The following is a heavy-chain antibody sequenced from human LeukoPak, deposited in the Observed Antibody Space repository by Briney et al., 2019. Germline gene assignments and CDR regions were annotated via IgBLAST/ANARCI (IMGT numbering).Heavy chain of an antibody. CDR2: ISGSGGST. Sequence: GGSLRLSCAASGFTFSSYAMSWVRQAPGKGLEWVSAISGSGGSTYYADSVKGRFTISRDNSKNTLYLQMNSLRAEDTAVYYCARLVGATTMIDYWGQGTLVTVSS. V-gene: IGHV3-23*01. J-gene: IGHJ4*02. D-gene: IGHD1-26*01. CDR1: GFTFSSYA. CDR3: ARLVGATTMIDY.